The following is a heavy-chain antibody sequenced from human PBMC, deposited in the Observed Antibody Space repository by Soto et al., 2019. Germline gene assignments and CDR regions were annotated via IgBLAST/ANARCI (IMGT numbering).Heavy chain of an antibody. Sequence: QLQLQESGPGLVKPSETLSLTCTVSGGSISSSSYYWGWIRQPPGKGLEWIGSIYYSGSTYYNPSLKSRVTISVDTSKNQFSLKLSSVTAADTAVYYCAASAPDYGDYEFILGYWGQGTLVTVSS. CDR3: AASAPDYGDYEFILGY. CDR2: IYYSGST. CDR1: GGSISSSSYY. D-gene: IGHD4-17*01. V-gene: IGHV4-39*01. J-gene: IGHJ4*02.